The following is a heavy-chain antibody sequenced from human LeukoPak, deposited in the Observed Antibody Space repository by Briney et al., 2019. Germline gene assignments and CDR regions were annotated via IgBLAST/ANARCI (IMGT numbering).Heavy chain of an antibody. CDR1: GFTFSSYS. V-gene: IGHV3-21*01. CDR2: ISSSSSYI. J-gene: IGHJ4*02. D-gene: IGHD3-22*01. Sequence: GGSLRLSRAASGFTFSSYSMNWVRQAPGKGLEWVSSISSSSSYIYYADSVKGRFTISRDNAKNSLYLQMNSLRAEDTAVYYCARFDTYYYDSSGYYSLDYWGQGTLVTVSS. CDR3: ARFDTYYYDSSGYYSLDY.